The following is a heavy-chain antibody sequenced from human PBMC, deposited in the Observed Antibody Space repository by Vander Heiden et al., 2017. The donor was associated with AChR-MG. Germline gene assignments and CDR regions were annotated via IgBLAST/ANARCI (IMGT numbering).Heavy chain of an antibody. J-gene: IGHJ5*02. CDR1: GFTFSSYE. V-gene: IGHV3-48*03. CDR3: TRGGLTRWVNWFDP. CDR2: ISSSGSTI. D-gene: IGHD3-9*01. Sequence: EVQLVESGGGLVQPGGSLRLSCAVSGFTFSSYEMNWVRQAPGKGLEWVSYISSSGSTIYYADSVKGRFTITRDNAKNSLYLQMNSLRAEDTAVYYCTRGGLTRWVNWFDPWGQGTLVTVSS.